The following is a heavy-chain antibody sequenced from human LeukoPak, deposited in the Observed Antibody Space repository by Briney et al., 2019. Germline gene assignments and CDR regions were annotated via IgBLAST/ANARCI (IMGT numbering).Heavy chain of an antibody. V-gene: IGHV4-38-2*01. J-gene: IGHJ4*02. Sequence: SETLSLTCAVSGYSISSGYYWGWIRQPPGKGLEWIGSIYHSGSTYYNPSLKSRVTISVDTSRNQFSLKLSSVTAADTAVYYCARRGVVTGPDYWSQGTLVTVSS. CDR1: GYSISSGYY. CDR3: ARRGVVTGPDY. D-gene: IGHD4-23*01. CDR2: IYHSGST.